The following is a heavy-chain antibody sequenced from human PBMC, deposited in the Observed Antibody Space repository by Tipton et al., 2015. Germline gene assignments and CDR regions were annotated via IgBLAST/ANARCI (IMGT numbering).Heavy chain of an antibody. Sequence: TLSLTCTVSGGPVSSNSYSWSWIRQPPGRRLEWIGYIHYSGSTNYNPSLKSRVTVSIDTSKNQFSLKLSPVTAADTAVYYCARDLDYFDISGYSDWGQGTLVTVSS. D-gene: IGHD3-22*01. CDR1: GGPVSSNSYS. CDR3: ARDLDYFDISGYSD. V-gene: IGHV4-61*01. J-gene: IGHJ4*02. CDR2: IHYSGST.